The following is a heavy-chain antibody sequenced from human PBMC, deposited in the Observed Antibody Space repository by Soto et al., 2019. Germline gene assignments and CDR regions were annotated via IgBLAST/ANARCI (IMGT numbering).Heavy chain of an antibody. CDR3: AIAKSSSWHNFDY. V-gene: IGHV3-30-3*01. D-gene: IGHD6-13*01. CDR1: GFIFSTYT. CDR2: MSYDGSQK. J-gene: IGHJ4*02. Sequence: QVQLVESGGGVVQRGRSLRLSCAASGFIFSTYTMHWVRQAPGKGLEWLTVMSYDGSQKYYADSVKGRLTISRDNSKNTLYLQMTSLRAEDTAVYHCAIAKSSSWHNFDYWGQGTLVTVSS.